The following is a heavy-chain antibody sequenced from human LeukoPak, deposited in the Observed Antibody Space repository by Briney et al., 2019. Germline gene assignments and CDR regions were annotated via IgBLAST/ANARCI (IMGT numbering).Heavy chain of an antibody. CDR2: IYYDGSNV. CDR1: XFTFTTYV. CDR3: ARDWKTNSFDY. V-gene: IGHV3-33*01. Sequence: GGSLRLSCAASXFTFTTYVMHWVRQAPGKRLDWVAFIYYDGSNVYYADYVKGRFTISRDISKNTLYLQMDSLRAEDTAIYYCARDWKTNSFDYWGQGTLVTVSS. J-gene: IGHJ4*02. D-gene: IGHD1-1*01.